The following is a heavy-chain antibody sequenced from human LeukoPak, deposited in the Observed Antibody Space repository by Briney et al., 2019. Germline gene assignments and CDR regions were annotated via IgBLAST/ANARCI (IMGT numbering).Heavy chain of an antibody. CDR3: ARRGQAAGSKGAFDY. CDR2: IDYSGTT. V-gene: IGHV4-39*01. CDR1: GGSISSTSYY. J-gene: IGHJ4*02. D-gene: IGHD6-13*01. Sequence: PSETLSLTCTVSGGSISSTSYYWARIRQPPGRGLEWIGSIDYSGTTYYNPSLKSRVTISVDTSKNQFSLKLSSVTASDTAKYFCARRGQAAGSKGAFDYWGQGTLVTVSS.